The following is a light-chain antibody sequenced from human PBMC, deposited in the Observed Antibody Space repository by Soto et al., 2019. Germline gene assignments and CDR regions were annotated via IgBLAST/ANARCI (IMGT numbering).Light chain of an antibody. J-gene: IGKJ1*01. CDR2: DAS. Sequence: DIQITQSPSTLSASVGDRVTITCRASQSISSWLAWYQQKPGKAPKLLIYDASSLESGVPSRFSGSGSGTEFTLTISSLQTDDFASYYCQQYDSYSWTFGQGTKVDIK. V-gene: IGKV1-5*01. CDR3: QQYDSYSWT. CDR1: QSISSW.